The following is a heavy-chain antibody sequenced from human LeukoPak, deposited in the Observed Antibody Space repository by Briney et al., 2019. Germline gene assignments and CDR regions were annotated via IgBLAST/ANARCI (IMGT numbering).Heavy chain of an antibody. CDR3: AIPPENWSFYDSSGYSSFDY. J-gene: IGHJ4*02. V-gene: IGHV1-18*01. CDR2: ISAYNGNT. Sequence: ASVKVSCKASGYTFTSYGISWVRQAPGQGLEWMGWISAYNGNTNYAQKLQGRVTMTTDTSTSTAYMELRSLRSDDTAVYYCAIPPENWSFYDSSGYSSFDYWGQGTLVTVSS. CDR1: GYTFTSYG. D-gene: IGHD3-22*01.